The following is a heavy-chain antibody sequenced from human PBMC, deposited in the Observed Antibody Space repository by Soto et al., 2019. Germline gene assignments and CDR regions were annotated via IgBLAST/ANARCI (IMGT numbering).Heavy chain of an antibody. CDR1: GGSISSYY. Sequence: QVQLQESGPGLVKPSETLSLTCTVSGGSISSYYWSWIRQPPGKGLEWIGYIYYSGSTNYNPSLKSRVTISVDTSKNQFSLKLSSVTAADTAVYYCARVGLKQQRFDYWGQGTLVTVSS. J-gene: IGHJ4*02. CDR3: ARVGLKQQRFDY. CDR2: IYYSGST. V-gene: IGHV4-59*01. D-gene: IGHD6-13*01.